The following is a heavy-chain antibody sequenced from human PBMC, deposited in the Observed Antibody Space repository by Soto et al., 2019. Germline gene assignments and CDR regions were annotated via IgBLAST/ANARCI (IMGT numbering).Heavy chain of an antibody. J-gene: IGHJ6*03. D-gene: IGHD5-12*01. Sequence: ASVKVSCKASGYTFTSYGISWVRQAPGQGLEWMGWISAYNGNTNYAQKLQGRVTMTTDTSTSTAYMELRSLRSDDTAVYYCARSHRDSGYDLYYMDVWGKGTTVTVSS. V-gene: IGHV1-18*01. CDR3: ARSHRDSGYDLYYMDV. CDR2: ISAYNGNT. CDR1: GYTFTSYG.